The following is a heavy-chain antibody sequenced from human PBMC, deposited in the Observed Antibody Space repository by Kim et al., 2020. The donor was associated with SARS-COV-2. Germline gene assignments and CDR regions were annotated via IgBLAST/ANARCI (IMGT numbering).Heavy chain of an antibody. CDR2: ISAYNGNT. CDR3: ARVGRVAGLPYYYYGMDV. V-gene: IGHV1-18*04. CDR1: GYTFTSYG. D-gene: IGHD6-19*01. Sequence: ASVKVSCKASGYTFTSYGISWVRQAPGQGLEWMGWISAYNGNTNYAQKLQGRVTMTTDTSTSTAYMELRSLRSDDTAVYYCARVGRVAGLPYYYYGMDVWGQGTTVTVSS. J-gene: IGHJ6*02.